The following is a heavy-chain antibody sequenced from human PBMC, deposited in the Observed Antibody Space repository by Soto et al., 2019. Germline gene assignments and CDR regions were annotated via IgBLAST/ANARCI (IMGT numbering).Heavy chain of an antibody. V-gene: IGHV2-5*02. J-gene: IGHJ4*02. CDR1: GFSLTSSGVA. D-gene: IGHD6-19*01. Sequence: QVTLRESGPTLVKPTQTLTLTCTFSGFSLTSSGVAVGWIRQPPGKALEWLASIDWADDTHYNPFLKNRAIITGDTSKNQLVLTMAKMDPTDTETYYCARIVWLRFEFWGQGTPVTVAS. CDR3: ARIVWLRFEF. CDR2: IDWADDT.